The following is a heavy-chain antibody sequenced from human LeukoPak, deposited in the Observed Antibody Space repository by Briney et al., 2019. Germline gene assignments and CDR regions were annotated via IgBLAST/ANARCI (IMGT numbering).Heavy chain of an antibody. J-gene: IGHJ4*02. D-gene: IGHD3-10*01. CDR3: ARQGVTMVRGVIVY. Sequence: SETLSLTCTVSGGSISNSSSYWGWIRQPPGKGLEWIGSIYYSGSTYYNPSLKSRVTISVDTSKNQFSLKLSSVTAADTAVYYCARQGVTMVRGVIVYWGQGTLVTVSS. CDR2: IYYSGST. CDR1: GGSISNSSSY. V-gene: IGHV4-39*01.